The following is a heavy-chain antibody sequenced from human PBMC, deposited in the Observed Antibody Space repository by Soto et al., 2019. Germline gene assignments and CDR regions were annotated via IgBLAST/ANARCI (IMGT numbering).Heavy chain of an antibody. CDR1: GFTFSNYW. Sequence: GGSLRLSCTASGFTFSNYWMSWVRQAPGKGPEWVANIKEDGSQKWYLGTVKGRFTISRDNAKNALFLQMDSLRAEDTAVYYCGTNQYWGQGTLVTVSS. CDR2: IKEDGSQK. CDR3: GTNQY. J-gene: IGHJ4*02. V-gene: IGHV3-7*01.